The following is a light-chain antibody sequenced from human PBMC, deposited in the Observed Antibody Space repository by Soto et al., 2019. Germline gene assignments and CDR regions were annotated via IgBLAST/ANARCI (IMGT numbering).Light chain of an antibody. CDR1: QSISRS. CDR3: QQYDDWLRLT. CDR2: DAS. V-gene: IGKV3D-15*01. J-gene: IGKJ4*01. Sequence: EIVLTQSPAILSVSPGERATLSCRASQSISRSLAWYQQKPGQAPRLLISDASTRATGIPARFSGSGSGTEFNLTISSLQSEDFAVYFCQQYDDWLRLTFGGGTKVEIK.